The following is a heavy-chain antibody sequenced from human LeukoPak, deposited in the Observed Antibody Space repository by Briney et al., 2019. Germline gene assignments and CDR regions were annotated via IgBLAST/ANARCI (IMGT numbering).Heavy chain of an antibody. CDR1: GGSISSYY. D-gene: IGHD2-2*01. V-gene: IGHV4-59*08. J-gene: IGHJ6*02. Sequence: SETLSLTCTVFGGSISSYYWNWIRQPPGKGLEWIGYIYYTGSTNYRPSLKSRVTISVDTSRNQFSLKLSSVTAADTAVYYCVRQDVVVITAATYYYGMDVWGQGTTVTVSS. CDR3: VRQDVVVITAATYYYGMDV. CDR2: IYYTGST.